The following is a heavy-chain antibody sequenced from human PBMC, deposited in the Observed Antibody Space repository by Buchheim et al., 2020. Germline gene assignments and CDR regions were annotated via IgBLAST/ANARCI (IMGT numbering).Heavy chain of an antibody. V-gene: IGHV3-30*18. CDR2: ISYDGSNK. CDR1: GFTFSSYV. J-gene: IGHJ4*02. D-gene: IGHD2-15*01. Sequence: VQLLESGGGVVQPGRSLRLSCAASGFTFSSYVMHWVRQAPGKGLEWLAVISYDGSNKYYADSVKGRFTISRDNSKNPLYLQMNSLRAEDTAVYYCAKAGGPYYFDYWGQGTL. CDR3: AKAGGPYYFDY.